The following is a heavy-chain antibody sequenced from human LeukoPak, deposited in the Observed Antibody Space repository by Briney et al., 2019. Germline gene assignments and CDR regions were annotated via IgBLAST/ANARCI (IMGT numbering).Heavy chain of an antibody. Sequence: GGSLRLSCAASGFTFSSYAMHWVRQAPGKGLEWVAVISYDGSNKYYADSVKGRFTISRDNSKNTLYLQMNSLRAEDTAVYYCARGNTILLYYYYYMDVWGKGTTVTVSS. CDR1: GFTFSSYA. V-gene: IGHV3-30-3*01. D-gene: IGHD3-3*01. CDR2: ISYDGSNK. CDR3: ARGNTILLYYYYYMDV. J-gene: IGHJ6*03.